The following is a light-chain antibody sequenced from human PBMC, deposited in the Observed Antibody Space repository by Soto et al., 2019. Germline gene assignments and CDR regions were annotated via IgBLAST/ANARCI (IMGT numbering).Light chain of an antibody. Sequence: QSALTQPRSVSGSPGQSVTISCTGTSSDVGYYNYVSWYQQHPGKAPKLMIYDVTKRPSGVPDRFSGSKSGNTASLTISGLQAEDEADYYCCSYAGSYVVFGGGTKLTVL. CDR1: SSDVGYYNY. CDR2: DVT. J-gene: IGLJ2*01. V-gene: IGLV2-11*01. CDR3: CSYAGSYVV.